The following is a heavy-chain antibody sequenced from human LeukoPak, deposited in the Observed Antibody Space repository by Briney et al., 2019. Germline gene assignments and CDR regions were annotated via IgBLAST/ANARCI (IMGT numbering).Heavy chain of an antibody. CDR1: GGSISSSSYY. Sequence: SSETLSLTCTVSGGSISSSSYYWGWIRQPPGKGLEWIGSIYYSGSTYYNPSLKSRVTISVDTSKNQFSLKLSSVTAADTAVYYCAIDPYSSSSGHDYWGQGTLVTVSS. CDR2: IYYSGST. V-gene: IGHV4-39*07. J-gene: IGHJ4*02. CDR3: AIDPYSSSSGHDY. D-gene: IGHD6-6*01.